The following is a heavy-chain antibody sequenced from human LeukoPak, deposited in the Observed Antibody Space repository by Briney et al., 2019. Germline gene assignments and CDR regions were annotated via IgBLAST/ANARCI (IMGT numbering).Heavy chain of an antibody. V-gene: IGHV4-39*07. D-gene: IGHD3-10*01. Sequence: SETLSLTCTVSGGSISSDNYYWGWIRQPPGKGLEWIGSIYYSGTTYYNPSLKSRVTISVDTSKNQFSLKLSSVTAADTAVYYCARGGYYGSGNDFRFDPWGQGTLVTVSS. CDR1: GGSISSDNYY. CDR3: ARGGYYGSGNDFRFDP. J-gene: IGHJ5*02. CDR2: IYYSGTT.